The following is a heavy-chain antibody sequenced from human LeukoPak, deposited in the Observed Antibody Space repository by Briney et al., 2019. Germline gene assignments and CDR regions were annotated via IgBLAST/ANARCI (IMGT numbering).Heavy chain of an antibody. V-gene: IGHV3-23*01. D-gene: IGHD2-2*01. CDR1: GFTFSNYA. CDR2: ISDSGGTS. J-gene: IGHJ5*02. CDR3: AKLTRGYCSSTACPNWFDP. Sequence: GGSLRLSCAASGFTFSNYAMSWVRHAPGEGLEWVSAISDSGGTSYYADSVKGRFTISRDNSKNTLYLQMNSLRGEDTAVYYCAKLTRGYCSSTACPNWFDPWGQGTLVTVSS.